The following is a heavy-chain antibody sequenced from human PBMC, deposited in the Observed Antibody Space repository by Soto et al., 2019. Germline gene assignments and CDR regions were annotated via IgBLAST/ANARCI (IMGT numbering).Heavy chain of an antibody. D-gene: IGHD2-2*01. V-gene: IGHV3-30*03. CDR3: ARASSSTSGAIDY. J-gene: IGHJ4*02. CDR1: RCAFSGYG. Sequence: HPAGSVRLSCAAARCAFSGYGMHWVRQAPDKGLEWVAHMSYDGNNEHYTDSVKGRFTISRDNAKNSLYLQMNSLTVEDTAMYYCARASSSTSGAIDYWGQGTLVTVSS. CDR2: MSYDGNNE.